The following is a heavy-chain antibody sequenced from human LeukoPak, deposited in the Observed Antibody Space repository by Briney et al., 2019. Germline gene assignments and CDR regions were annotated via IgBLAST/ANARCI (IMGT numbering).Heavy chain of an antibody. J-gene: IGHJ4*02. V-gene: IGHV4-59*01. D-gene: IGHD6-13*01. CDR2: IYYSGIT. CDR1: GGSISTYY. CDR3: ARAPAAGRGNYFDY. Sequence: SETLSLTCTFSGGSISTYYWSRIRQPPGKGLEWIGYIYYSGITNYNPSLKSRVTISVDTSKNQFSLKLSSVTAADTAVYYCARAPAAGRGNYFDYWGQGTLVTVSS.